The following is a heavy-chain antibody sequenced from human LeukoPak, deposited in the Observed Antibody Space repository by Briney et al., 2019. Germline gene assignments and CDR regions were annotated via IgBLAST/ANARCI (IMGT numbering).Heavy chain of an antibody. V-gene: IGHV3-9*01. CDR3: AKDIEY. Sequence: GGSLRLSCAASGFTFDDYAMHWVRQAPGKGLEWVSGISWNSGSIGYADSVKGRFTISRDNAKNSLYLQVNSLRAEDTALYYCAKDIEYWGQGTLVTVSS. J-gene: IGHJ4*02. CDR2: ISWNSGSI. CDR1: GFTFDDYA.